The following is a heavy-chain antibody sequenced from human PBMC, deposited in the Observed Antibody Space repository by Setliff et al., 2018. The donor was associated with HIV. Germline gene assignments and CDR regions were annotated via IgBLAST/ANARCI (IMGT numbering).Heavy chain of an antibody. CDR1: GGSISSGSYY. J-gene: IGHJ6*03. D-gene: IGHD2-15*01. Sequence: NPSETLSLTCNVSGGSISSGSYYWSWIRQPAGKELEWIGHIYTSETTNYNPSLKSRVTISLDTSNNHFSLKLRSVTATDTAVYYCARVVAATHYYYYYMDVWGKGTTVTVSS. V-gene: IGHV4-61*09. CDR3: ARVVAATHYYYYYMDV. CDR2: IYTSETT.